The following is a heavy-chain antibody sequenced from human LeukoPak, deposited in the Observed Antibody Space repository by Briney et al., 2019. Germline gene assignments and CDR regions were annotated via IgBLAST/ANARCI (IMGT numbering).Heavy chain of an antibody. CDR3: ARDLVAVAGNY. J-gene: IGHJ4*02. CDR2: ISYDGSNK. V-gene: IGHV3-30-3*01. D-gene: IGHD6-19*01. CDR1: GFPFSSYW. Sequence: GGSLRLSCVASGFPFSSYWMTWVRQAPGKGLEWVAVISYDGSNKYYADSVKGRFTISRDNSKNTLYLQMNSLRAEDTAVYYCARDLVAVAGNYWGQGTLVTVSS.